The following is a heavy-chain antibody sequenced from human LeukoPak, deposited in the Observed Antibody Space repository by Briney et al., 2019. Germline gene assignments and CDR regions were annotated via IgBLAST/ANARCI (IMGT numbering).Heavy chain of an antibody. CDR2: IYTSGST. CDR1: GGFISSYY. V-gene: IGHV4-4*07. D-gene: IGHD6-19*01. CDR3: ARISVAGTAYYFDY. J-gene: IGHJ4*02. Sequence: SETLSLTCTVSGGFISSYYWSWIRQPAGKGLEWIGRIYTSGSTNYNPSLKSRVTMSVDTSKNQFSLKLSSVTAADTAVYYCARISVAGTAYYFDYWGQGTLVTVSS.